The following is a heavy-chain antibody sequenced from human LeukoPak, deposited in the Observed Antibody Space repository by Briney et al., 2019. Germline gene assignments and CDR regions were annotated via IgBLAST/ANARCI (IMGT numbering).Heavy chain of an antibody. V-gene: IGHV4-39*01. D-gene: IGHD3-10*01. Sequence: PSETLSLTCRVSGGSINRSSYYWAWIRQPPGKGLEWIGSIYYSGNTYHNPSLKSRVTISVDTSKNQFSLKLSSVTAADTAVYYCARLRWFGELTWFDPWGQGTLVTVSS. J-gene: IGHJ5*02. CDR2: IYYSGNT. CDR3: ARLRWFGELTWFDP. CDR1: GGSINRSSYY.